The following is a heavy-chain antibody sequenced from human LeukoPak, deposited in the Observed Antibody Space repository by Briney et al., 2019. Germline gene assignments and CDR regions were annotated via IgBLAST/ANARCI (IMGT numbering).Heavy chain of an antibody. J-gene: IGHJ4*02. CDR1: GFSLSSSGVG. D-gene: IGHD6-19*01. Sequence: SGPTLVNPTQTLTLTCTYSGFSLSSSGVGVGWVRQPPGKALEWLALIYWDDDKRYSPSLKSRLTITKDTSTNQVVLTTTNMDPVDTATYYCAYRRGLALDYWGQGTLVTVSS. CDR2: IYWDDDK. V-gene: IGHV2-5*02. CDR3: AYRRGLALDY.